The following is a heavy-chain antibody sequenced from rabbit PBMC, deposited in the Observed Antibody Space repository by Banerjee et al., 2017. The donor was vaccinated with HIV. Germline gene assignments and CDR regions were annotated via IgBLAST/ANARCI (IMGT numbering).Heavy chain of an antibody. CDR3: ARDLVGVIGWNFYL. Sequence: QEQLVESGGGLVQPTGTLTLTCKASGFSFGDRDVMCWVRQAPGKGLEWIACINTATGKAVYATWAKGRFTISRTSSTTVTLRMTSLTAADRAAYFCARDLVGVIGWNFYLRGPGTLVTVS. J-gene: IGHJ4*01. CDR1: GFSFGDRDV. CDR2: INTATGKA. V-gene: IGHV1S45*01. D-gene: IGHD1-1*01.